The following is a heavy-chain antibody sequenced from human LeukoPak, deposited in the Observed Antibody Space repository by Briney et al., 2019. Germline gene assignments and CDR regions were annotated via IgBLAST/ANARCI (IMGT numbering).Heavy chain of an antibody. D-gene: IGHD1-26*01. V-gene: IGHV4-39*01. CDR2: IYYSGST. CDR3: ASIGPFSQGFFS. Sequence: KPSETLSLTCTVSGGSISSSSYYWGWIRQPPGKGLEWIGSIYYSGSTYYNPSLKSRVTISVDTSKNQFSLKLSSVTAADTAVYYCASIGPFSQGFFSWGQGTLVTVSS. J-gene: IGHJ5*02. CDR1: GGSISSSSYY.